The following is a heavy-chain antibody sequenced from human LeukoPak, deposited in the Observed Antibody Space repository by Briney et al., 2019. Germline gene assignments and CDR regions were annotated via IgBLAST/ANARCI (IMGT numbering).Heavy chain of an antibody. CDR2: ISWGSNVI. D-gene: IGHD5-18*01. Sequence: GGSLRLSCAASGFAFSSYSMNWVRQAPGKGLEWLSYISWGSNVIYYADSVKGRFTTSRDDAKNSLFLQMNSLTDEDTAVYYCARDPGYSYALDYWGRGTLVTVSS. V-gene: IGHV3-48*02. CDR1: GFAFSSYS. J-gene: IGHJ4*02. CDR3: ARDPGYSYALDY.